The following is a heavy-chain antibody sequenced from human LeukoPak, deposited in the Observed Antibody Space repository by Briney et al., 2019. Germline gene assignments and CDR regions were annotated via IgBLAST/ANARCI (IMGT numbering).Heavy chain of an antibody. CDR1: GFTFSSYA. Sequence: GGSLRLSCAASGFTFSSYAMSWVRQAPGKGLEWVSAISGSGSTYYADSVKGRFTISRDNSKNTLYLQMNSLRAEDTAVYYCAKGTFWSGYYADYFDYWGQGTLVTVSS. D-gene: IGHD3-3*01. CDR3: AKGTFWSGYYADYFDY. J-gene: IGHJ4*02. V-gene: IGHV3-23*01. CDR2: ISGSGST.